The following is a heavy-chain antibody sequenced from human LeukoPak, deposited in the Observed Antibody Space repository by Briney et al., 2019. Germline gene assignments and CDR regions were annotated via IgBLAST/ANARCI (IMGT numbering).Heavy chain of an antibody. D-gene: IGHD3-22*01. CDR2: ISYDGRRK. J-gene: IGHJ4*02. CDR3: ERQEARGYYYEGLDY. V-gene: IGHV3-30*04. CDR1: GFSFSGYA. Sequence: GGSLRPSCVASGFSFSGYAIHWVRQAPGKGLEWLALISYDGRRKEYADSVKGRLTIDRDNSKNTVYLQMNSMRPDDTAIYFCERQEARGYYYEGLDYWGQGNLVTVSS.